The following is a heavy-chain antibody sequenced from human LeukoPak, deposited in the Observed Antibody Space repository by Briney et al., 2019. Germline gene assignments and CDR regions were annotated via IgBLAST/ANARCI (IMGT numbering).Heavy chain of an antibody. Sequence: GGSLRLSCAASGFSFQDYTMHWVRQSPGKGLEWVSGISWSSGSIGYADSVKGRFTISRDNAKNSLYLQMNSLRAEDTALYYCAKVTAVGFYYYMDVWGKGTTVTVSS. CDR1: GFSFQDYT. V-gene: IGHV3-9*01. D-gene: IGHD4-23*01. CDR2: ISWSSGSI. J-gene: IGHJ6*03. CDR3: AKVTAVGFYYYMDV.